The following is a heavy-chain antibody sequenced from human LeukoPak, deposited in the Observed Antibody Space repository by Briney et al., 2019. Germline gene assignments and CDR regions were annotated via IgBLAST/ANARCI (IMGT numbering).Heavy chain of an antibody. V-gene: IGHV3-49*04. CDR2: NRSKAYGGTT. CDR1: GFTFGDYA. D-gene: IGHD3-3*01. J-gene: IGHJ4*02. Sequence: GSLRLSCTASGFTFGDYAMSWVRQAPGKGLEGVGFNRSKAYGGTTEYAASVKGRFTISRDDSKSIAYLQMNSLKTEDTAVYYCTRDLASYDFWSGYFPGYFDYWGQGTLVTVSS. CDR3: TRDLASYDFWSGYFPGYFDY.